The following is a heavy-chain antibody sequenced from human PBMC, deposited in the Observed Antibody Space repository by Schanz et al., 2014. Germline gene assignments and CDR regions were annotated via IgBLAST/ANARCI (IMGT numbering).Heavy chain of an antibody. CDR1: GFNFSDYA. CDR2: IKKDGSEK. CDR3: ARGRVLES. J-gene: IGHJ5*02. V-gene: IGHV3-7*01. Sequence: VQLVESGGGLVKPGGSLRLSCAASGFNFSDYAMSWVRQAPGKGLEWVANIKKDGSEKYYEDSVKGRFTISTDNAKNSLFLQMNSLRPEDTAVYYRARGRVLESWGQGTLVTVSS. D-gene: IGHD1-1*01.